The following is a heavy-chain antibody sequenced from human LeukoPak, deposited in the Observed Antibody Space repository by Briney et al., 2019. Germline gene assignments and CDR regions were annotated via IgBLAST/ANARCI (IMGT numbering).Heavy chain of an antibody. CDR2: IKQDGSEK. D-gene: IGHD2-15*01. V-gene: IGHV3-7*03. J-gene: IGHJ4*02. CDR3: SGGSSDDY. Sequence: TGGSLRLSCAASGFTFSSYWMNWVRQAPGKGLEWVANIKQDGSEKYYVDSVKGRFTISRDNAKNSLYLQMSSLRAEDTAVYYCSGGSSDDYWGQGTLVTVSS. CDR1: GFTFSSYW.